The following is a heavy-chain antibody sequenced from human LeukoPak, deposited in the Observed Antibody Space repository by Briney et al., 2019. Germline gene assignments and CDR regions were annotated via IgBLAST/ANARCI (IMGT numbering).Heavy chain of an antibody. J-gene: IGHJ3*02. D-gene: IGHD3-22*01. CDR1: GFSFTSFW. CDR3: ARQSRITMIVVSKGAFDI. V-gene: IGHV5-51*01. CDR2: IYPRDSIT. Sequence: GESLKISCKASGFSFTSFWIGWVRQMPGKGLEWMGIIYPRDSITRYSPSFQGQVTISADKSISTAYLQWSSLKASDTAMYYCARQSRITMIVVSKGAFDIWGQGTMVTVSS.